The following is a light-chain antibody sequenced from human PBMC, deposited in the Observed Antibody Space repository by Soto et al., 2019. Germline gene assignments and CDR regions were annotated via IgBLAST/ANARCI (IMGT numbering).Light chain of an antibody. CDR2: AAS. CDR3: QQSYSTTWT. CDR1: QAISTY. V-gene: IGKV1-39*01. J-gene: IGKJ1*01. Sequence: DIQMTQSPSSLSESAGDRVTITCRASQAISTYLNWYQQKPGKAPKLLIYAASSLQSGVPSRFSGSGSETDFTLTISSLQPEDFATYSCQQSYSTTWTFGQGTKVEIQ.